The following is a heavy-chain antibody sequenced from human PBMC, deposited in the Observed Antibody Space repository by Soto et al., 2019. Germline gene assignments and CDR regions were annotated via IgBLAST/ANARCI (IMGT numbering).Heavy chain of an antibody. Sequence: QVHLVQSGAEVKKPGSSVKVSCTASGCTFGSYTVTWVRQAPGQGLEWMGEIIPMFGTASYAQKFQGRVTLTADKSTTTAHMELSSLSSDDTAVYFCARQKAMPPHFYSGMDVWGQGTTVTVSS. CDR2: IIPMFGTA. J-gene: IGHJ6*02. V-gene: IGHV1-69*06. CDR1: GCTFGSYT. CDR3: ARQKAMPPHFYSGMDV. D-gene: IGHD2-2*01.